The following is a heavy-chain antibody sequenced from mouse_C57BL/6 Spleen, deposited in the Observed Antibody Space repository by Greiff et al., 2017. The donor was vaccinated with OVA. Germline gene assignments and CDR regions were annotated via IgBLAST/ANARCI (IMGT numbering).Heavy chain of an antibody. Sequence: VNVVESGAELARPGASVKLSCKASGYTFTSYGISWVKQRTGQGLEWIGEIYPRSGNTYYNEKFKGKATLTADKSSSTAYMELRSLTSEDSAVYFCAREDTVVATDYWGQGTTLTVSS. V-gene: IGHV1-81*01. D-gene: IGHD1-1*01. CDR3: AREDTVVATDY. CDR1: GYTFTSYG. CDR2: IYPRSGNT. J-gene: IGHJ2*01.